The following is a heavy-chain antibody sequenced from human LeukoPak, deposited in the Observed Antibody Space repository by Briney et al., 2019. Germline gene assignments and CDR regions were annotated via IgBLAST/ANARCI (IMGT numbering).Heavy chain of an antibody. D-gene: IGHD5-18*01. CDR3: ARGGYSYGYGDDY. Sequence: GGSLRLSCAASGFTFSSYIMNWVRQAPGKGLEWVSSISSSSGYIYYADSVKGRFTISRDNAKNSLYLQMNSLRAEDTAVYYCARGGYSYGYGDDYWGQGTLVTVSS. CDR1: GFTFSSYI. CDR2: ISSSSGYI. V-gene: IGHV3-21*01. J-gene: IGHJ4*02.